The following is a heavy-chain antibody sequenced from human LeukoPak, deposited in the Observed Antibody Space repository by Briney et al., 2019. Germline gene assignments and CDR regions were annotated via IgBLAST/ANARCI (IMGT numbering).Heavy chain of an antibody. Sequence: SETLSLTCTVSGGSVSSYYWSWIRQPPGKGLEWIGYIYYSGSTNYNPSLKSRVTISVDTSKNQFSLKLSSVTAADTAVYYCAAAAAGTEYWGRGTLVTVSS. V-gene: IGHV4-59*08. J-gene: IGHJ4*02. CDR3: AAAAAGTEY. CDR2: IYYSGST. CDR1: GGSVSSYY. D-gene: IGHD6-13*01.